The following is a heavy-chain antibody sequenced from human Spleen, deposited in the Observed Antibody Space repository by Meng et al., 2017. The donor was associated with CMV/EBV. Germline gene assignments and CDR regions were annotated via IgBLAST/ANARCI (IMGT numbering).Heavy chain of an antibody. CDR1: GFTFSNYG. Sequence: GESLKIYRAASGFTFSNYGMNWVRQAPGKGLEWVSSISRRSNNPYYADSVKGRFTISRDNAKNSLYLQMNSLRAEDTDVYYCARMGEMATIGVDYWGQGTLVTVSS. CDR3: ARMGEMATIGVDY. V-gene: IGHV3-21*01. J-gene: IGHJ4*02. CDR2: ISRRSNNP. D-gene: IGHD5-24*01.